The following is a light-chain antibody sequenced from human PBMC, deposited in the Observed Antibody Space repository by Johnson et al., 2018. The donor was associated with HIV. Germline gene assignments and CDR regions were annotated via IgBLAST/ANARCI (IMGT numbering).Light chain of an antibody. CDR3: ATCDNSLRV. Sequence: QSVLTQPPSVSAAPGQNVTISCSGSSSNIGNNYISWYQQLSGTAPKLLIYETTKRPSGIPDRFSGSRSGTSATLGITGLQTGDEADYYCATCDNSLRVFGTGTKVTVL. CDR1: SSNIGNNY. CDR2: ETT. J-gene: IGLJ1*01. V-gene: IGLV1-51*02.